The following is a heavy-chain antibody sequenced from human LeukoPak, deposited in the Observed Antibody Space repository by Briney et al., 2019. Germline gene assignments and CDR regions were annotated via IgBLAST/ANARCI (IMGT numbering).Heavy chain of an antibody. CDR2: INYSGST. CDR3: ARRRAEGGSNGHYNWFDP. Sequence: ETLSLTCAVSGGSISSSSHYWGWIRQPPGKGLEWIGSINYSGSTYYNPSLKSRVTISVDTSKNQFSLKLSSVTAADTAVYYCARRRAEGGSNGHYNWFDPWGQGTLVTVSS. D-gene: IGHD6-13*01. CDR1: GGSISSSSHY. J-gene: IGHJ5*02. V-gene: IGHV4-39*01.